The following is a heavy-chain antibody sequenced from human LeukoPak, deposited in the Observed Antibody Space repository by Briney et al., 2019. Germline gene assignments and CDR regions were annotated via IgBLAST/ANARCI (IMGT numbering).Heavy chain of an antibody. J-gene: IGHJ5*02. CDR3: AREQAGTYYDFWSGPENNWFDP. CDR1: GGSISSHY. CDR2: IYYSGST. V-gene: IGHV4-59*11. Sequence: SETLSLTCTVSGGSISSHYWSWIRQPPGKGLEWMGYIYYSGSTNYNPSLKSRVTISVDTSKTQFSLKLTSVTAADTAVYYCAREQAGTYYDFWSGPENNWFDPWGQGTLVTVSS. D-gene: IGHD3-3*01.